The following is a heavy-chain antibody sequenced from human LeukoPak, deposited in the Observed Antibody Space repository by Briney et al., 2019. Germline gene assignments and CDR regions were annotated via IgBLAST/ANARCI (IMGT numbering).Heavy chain of an antibody. J-gene: IGHJ5*02. CDR2: ISATGGTT. CDR3: ARASSGVLRYFDWSLFDP. Sequence: GGSLRLSCAASGFMFGRFAMSWVRQAPGKGLEWVAAISATGGTTYYADSVRGRFTASRDNSENTLYLQMNSLRADDTAVYYCARASSGVLRYFDWSLFDPWGQGTLVTVSS. D-gene: IGHD3-9*01. CDR1: GFMFGRFA. V-gene: IGHV3-23*01.